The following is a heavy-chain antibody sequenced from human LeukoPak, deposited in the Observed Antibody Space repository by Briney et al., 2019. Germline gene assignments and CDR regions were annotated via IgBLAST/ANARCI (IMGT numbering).Heavy chain of an antibody. Sequence: ASVKVSCKASGYTFTGYYMHWVRQAPGQGLEWMGWINPNSGGTNYAQKFQGRVTMTRDTSISTAYMELSRLRSDDTAVYYCARDQAGVMMWDYWGQGTLDTVSS. D-gene: IGHD3-16*01. CDR2: INPNSGGT. CDR1: GYTFTGYY. J-gene: IGHJ4*02. V-gene: IGHV1-2*02. CDR3: ARDQAGVMMWDY.